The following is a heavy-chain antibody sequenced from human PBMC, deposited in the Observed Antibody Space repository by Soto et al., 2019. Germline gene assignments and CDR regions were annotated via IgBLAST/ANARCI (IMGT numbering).Heavy chain of an antibody. Sequence: EVQLVESGGGLVQPGGSLRLSCAASGFSFSTYNMNWVRQAPGRGLEWVSYISSRSSTIYHAGSVKGRFTISRDNAKNSLYLQMDSLRDEDTAVYFCARAIAVGSTSLDYWGLGTRVTVSS. J-gene: IGHJ4*02. V-gene: IGHV3-48*02. CDR3: ARAIAVGSTSLDY. D-gene: IGHD6-19*01. CDR1: GFSFSTYN. CDR2: ISSRSSTI.